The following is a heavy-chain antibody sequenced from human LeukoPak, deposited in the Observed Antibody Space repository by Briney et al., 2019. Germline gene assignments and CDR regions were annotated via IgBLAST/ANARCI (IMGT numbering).Heavy chain of an antibody. CDR1: GGSISSYY. V-gene: IGHV4-59*01. CDR2: IYYSGST. J-gene: IGHJ5*02. CDR3: ARGHYDFWRVVLPPGWFDP. Sequence: KSSETLSLTCTVSGGSISSYYWSWIRQPPGKGLEWIGYIYYSGSTNYNPSLKSRVTISVDTSKNQFSLKLSSVTAADTAVYYCARGHYDFWRVVLPPGWFDPWGQGTLVTVSS. D-gene: IGHD3-3*01.